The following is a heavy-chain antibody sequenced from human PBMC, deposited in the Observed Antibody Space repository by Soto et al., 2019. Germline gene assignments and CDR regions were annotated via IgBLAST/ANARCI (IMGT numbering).Heavy chain of an antibody. J-gene: IGHJ3*02. CDR2: IDPSDSYT. Sequence: RGESLKISCKGSGYSFTSYWISWVRQMPGKGLEWMGRIDPSDSYTNYSPSFQGHVTISADKSISTAYLQWSSLKASDTAMYYCATQANTYYYDSSALNAFDIWGQGTMVTVSS. V-gene: IGHV5-10-1*01. CDR1: GYSFTSYW. CDR3: ATQANTYYYDSSALNAFDI. D-gene: IGHD3-22*01.